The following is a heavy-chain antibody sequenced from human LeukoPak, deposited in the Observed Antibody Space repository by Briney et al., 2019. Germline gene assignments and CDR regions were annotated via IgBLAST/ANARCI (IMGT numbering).Heavy chain of an antibody. V-gene: IGHV1-69*13. D-gene: IGHD2-2*01. Sequence: SVKVSCKASGGTFSSYAISWVRQAPGQGLEWMGGIIPIFGAANYAQKFQGRVTITADESTSTAYMELSSLRSEDTAVYYCARDVVPAATFQGFDPWGQGTLVTVSS. CDR3: ARDVVPAATFQGFDP. CDR1: GGTFSSYA. CDR2: IIPIFGAA. J-gene: IGHJ5*02.